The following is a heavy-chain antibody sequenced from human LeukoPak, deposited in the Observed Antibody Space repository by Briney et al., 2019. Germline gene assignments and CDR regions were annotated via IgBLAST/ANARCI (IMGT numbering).Heavy chain of an antibody. D-gene: IGHD4-17*01. Sequence: PGGSLRLSCAASGFTFSSYGMHWVRQAPGKGLEWVAFIRYDGSNKYYADSMKGRFTISRDNSKNTLYLQMNSLRAEDTAVYYCAKDPYGDYGNWFDPWGQGTLVTVSS. CDR1: GFTFSSYG. V-gene: IGHV3-30*02. CDR2: IRYDGSNK. J-gene: IGHJ5*02. CDR3: AKDPYGDYGNWFDP.